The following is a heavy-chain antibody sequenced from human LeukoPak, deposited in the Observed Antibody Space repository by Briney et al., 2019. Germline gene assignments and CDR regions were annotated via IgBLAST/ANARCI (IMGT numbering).Heavy chain of an antibody. J-gene: IGHJ4*02. Sequence: SETLSLTCTVSGGSISTYYWSWIRQPPGKGLEWIGYIYYSGITNYNPSLKSRVTISVDTSKNQFSLKLSSVTAADTAVYYCARNKGDYYDSSGYYYDYWGQGTLVTVSS. CDR3: ARNKGDYYDSSGYYYDY. CDR1: GGSISTYY. CDR2: IYYSGIT. V-gene: IGHV4-59*01. D-gene: IGHD3-22*01.